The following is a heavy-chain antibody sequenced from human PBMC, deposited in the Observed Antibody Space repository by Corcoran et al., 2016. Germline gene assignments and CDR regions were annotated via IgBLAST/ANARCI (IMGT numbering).Heavy chain of an antibody. CDR2: ISASNGDT. CDR3: AGDPRWEQPRFDY. D-gene: IGHD1-26*01. V-gene: IGHV1-18*01. CDR1: GYTFTTYG. Sequence: QLVQSGAEVKKPGASVKISCKASGYTFTTYGFSWVRQAPGQGLEWMGWISASNGDTSYAQTLQGRVTMTIDTSTTTAYMELRSLRSDDTAVYYCAGDPRWEQPRFDYWGQGSLVTVSS. J-gene: IGHJ4*02.